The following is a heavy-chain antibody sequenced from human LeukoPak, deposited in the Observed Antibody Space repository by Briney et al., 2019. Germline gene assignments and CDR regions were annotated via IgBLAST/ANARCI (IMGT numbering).Heavy chain of an antibody. Sequence: PSETLSLTCTVSGASISSYYWSWIRQPPGKGLEWIGYIFHSGSTNYNPSLKSRVTISVDTSKNQFSLKLSSVTAADQAVYYCARESERWPFDYWGQGTLVAVSS. D-gene: IGHD5-24*01. V-gene: IGHV4-59*01. CDR3: ARESERWPFDY. J-gene: IGHJ4*02. CDR1: GASISSYY. CDR2: IFHSGST.